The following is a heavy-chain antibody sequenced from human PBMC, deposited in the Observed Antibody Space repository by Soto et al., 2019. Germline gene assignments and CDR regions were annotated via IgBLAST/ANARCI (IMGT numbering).Heavy chain of an antibody. Sequence: SVKVSCKASGYTFSSYTISWVRQAPGQGLEWMGRIIPILGIANYAQKFQGRVTITADKSTSTAYMELSSLRSEDTAVYYCARDRVVPAPYFDYWGQGTLVTVSS. CDR2: IIPILGIA. J-gene: IGHJ4*02. D-gene: IGHD2-2*01. CDR3: ARDRVVPAPYFDY. CDR1: GYTFSSYT. V-gene: IGHV1-69*04.